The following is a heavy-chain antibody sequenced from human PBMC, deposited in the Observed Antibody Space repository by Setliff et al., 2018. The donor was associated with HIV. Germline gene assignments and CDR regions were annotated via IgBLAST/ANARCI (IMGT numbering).Heavy chain of an antibody. V-gene: IGHV1-69*16. Sequence: SVKVSCKASGDTSSSYTISWVRQAPGQGLEWVGGIIALVGATSYAQKFQDRVTLTTDDSTNTAYMELSSLRSEDTAMYYCARSHEYGGSSAYWGQGTLVTVSS. CDR1: GDTSSSYT. CDR2: IIALVGAT. CDR3: ARSHEYGGSSAY. D-gene: IGHD1-26*01. J-gene: IGHJ4*02.